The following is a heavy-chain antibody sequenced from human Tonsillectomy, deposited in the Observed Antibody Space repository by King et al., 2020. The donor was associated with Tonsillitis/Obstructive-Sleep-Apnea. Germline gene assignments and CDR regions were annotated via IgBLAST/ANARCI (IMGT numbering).Heavy chain of an antibody. J-gene: IGHJ6*03. CDR1: GGSFSGSY. CDR3: ARGDLVVVVAARDYYYYMDG. D-gene: IGHD2-15*01. CDR2: INHSGST. V-gene: IGHV4-34*01. Sequence: VQLQQWGAGLLKPSETLSLTCAVYGGSFSGSYWSWIRQSPGKGLEWIGEINHSGSTNYNPSLKSRVTISVDTSKNQFSLKLGSVTAADTAVDYCARGDLVVVVAARDYYYYMDGWGKGTTVTVSS.